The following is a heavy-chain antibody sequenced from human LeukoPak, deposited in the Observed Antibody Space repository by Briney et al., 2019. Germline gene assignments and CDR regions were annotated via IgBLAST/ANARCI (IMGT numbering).Heavy chain of an antibody. D-gene: IGHD3-10*01. CDR3: ASATMVGLIDY. CDR2: ISSSGSTI. V-gene: IGHV3-11*01. Sequence: GGSLRLSCAASGFTFSDYYMSWIRQAPGKGLEWVSYISSSGSTIYYADSVKGRFTISRDNAKNSLYLQMNSLRAEDTAVYYCASATMVGLIDYWGQGTTVTVSS. CDR1: GFTFSDYY. J-gene: IGHJ4*03.